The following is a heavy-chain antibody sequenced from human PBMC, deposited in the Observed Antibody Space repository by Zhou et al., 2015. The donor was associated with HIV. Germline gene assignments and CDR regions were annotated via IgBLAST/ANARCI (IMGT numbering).Heavy chain of an antibody. V-gene: IGHV1-69*12. Sequence: QVQLVQSGAEVKKPGSSVKVSCKASGGTFSSYAISWVRQAPGQGLEWMGGIIPIFGTANYAQKFQGRVTITADESTSTAYMELSSLRSEDTAVYYCARGPGGGGLGWFSGPFDYWGQGTLVTVSS. CDR2: IIPIFGTA. J-gene: IGHJ4*02. CDR1: GGTFSSYA. CDR3: ARGPGGGGLGWFSGPFDY. D-gene: IGHD3-3*01.